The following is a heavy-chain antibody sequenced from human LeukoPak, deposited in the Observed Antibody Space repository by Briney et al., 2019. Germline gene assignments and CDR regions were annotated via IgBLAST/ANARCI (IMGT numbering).Heavy chain of an antibody. CDR1: GGSISSSSYY. CDR3: ARAGRWGGLFDY. V-gene: IGHV4-39*01. D-gene: IGHD7-27*01. Sequence: SETLSLTCTVSGGSISSSSYYWGWIRQPPGKGLEWIGSIYYSGSTYYNPSLKSRVTISVDTSKNQFSLKLSSVTAADTAVYYCARAGRWGGLFDYWGQGTLVTVSS. J-gene: IGHJ4*02. CDR2: IYYSGST.